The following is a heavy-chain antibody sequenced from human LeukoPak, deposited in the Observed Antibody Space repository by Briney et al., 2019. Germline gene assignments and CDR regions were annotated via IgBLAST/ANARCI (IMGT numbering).Heavy chain of an antibody. CDR2: IYHSGST. CDR3: ARLLRITMIVVVTT. Sequence: PSETLSLTCAVSGYSISSGYYWGWIRQPPGKGLEWIGSIYHSGSTYYNPSLKSRVTISVDTSKNQFSLKLSSVTAADTAVYYCARLLRITMIVVVTTWGQGTLVTVSS. D-gene: IGHD3-22*01. CDR1: GYSISSGYY. V-gene: IGHV4-38-2*01. J-gene: IGHJ5*02.